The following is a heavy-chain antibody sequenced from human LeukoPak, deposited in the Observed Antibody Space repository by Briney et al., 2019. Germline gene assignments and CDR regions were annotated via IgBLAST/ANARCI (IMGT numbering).Heavy chain of an antibody. CDR1: GVSISTYY. V-gene: IGHV4-59*01. J-gene: IGHJ1*01. D-gene: IGHD6-6*01. CDR3: ARGGAARLHFQN. Sequence: PSETLSLTCTVSGVSISTYYWNWVRQPPGKGLEWIGYIYHSGSTNYNPSLQSRVTISVDTSKDQFSLNLNSVTAADTAVYYCARGGAARLHFQNWGQGTLVTVSS. CDR2: IYHSGST.